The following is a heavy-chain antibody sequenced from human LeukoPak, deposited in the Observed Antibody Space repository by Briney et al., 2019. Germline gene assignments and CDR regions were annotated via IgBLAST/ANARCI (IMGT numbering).Heavy chain of an antibody. CDR3: ASVTRGYSYGASGYYYGMDV. CDR1: GFTFSGYG. J-gene: IGHJ6*02. Sequence: PGRSLRLSCAASGFTFSGYGMHWVRQAPGKGLEWVAVIWFDGSNKYYEDSVKGRFTISRDNSKNTLFLQMNSLRAEDTAVYYCASVTRGYSYGASGYYYGMDVWGQGTTVTVSS. D-gene: IGHD5-18*01. V-gene: IGHV3-33*01. CDR2: IWFDGSNK.